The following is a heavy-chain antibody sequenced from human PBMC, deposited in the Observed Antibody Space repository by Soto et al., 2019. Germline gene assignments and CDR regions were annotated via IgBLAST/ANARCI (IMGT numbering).Heavy chain of an antibody. CDR1: GFTFTSYA. CDR3: TRGPRADSSGTGAH. V-gene: IGHV3-30-3*01. CDR2: ISSDGSNK. J-gene: IGHJ4*02. Sequence: GCLRLACSASGFTFTSYAMHWVRQAPGKGLEWVAVISSDGSNKYYADSVKVRFTISRDNSKNTLYLQMNNLKPDDTDIYYCTRGPRADSSGTGAHWGQGTQVTVYS. D-gene: IGHD1-26*01.